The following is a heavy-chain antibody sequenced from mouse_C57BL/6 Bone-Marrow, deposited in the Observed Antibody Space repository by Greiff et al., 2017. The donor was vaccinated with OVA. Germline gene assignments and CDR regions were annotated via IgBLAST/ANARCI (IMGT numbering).Heavy chain of an antibody. D-gene: IGHD1-1*01. V-gene: IGHV1-55*01. Sequence: QVQLQQPGAELVKPGASVKMSCKASGYTFTSYWITWVKQRPGQGLEWIGDIYPGSGSTNYNEKFKSKATLTVDTSSSTAYMQLSSLTSEDSAVYYCARENGGSRAYWYFDVWGTGTTVTVSS. CDR2: IYPGSGST. J-gene: IGHJ1*03. CDR3: ARENGGSRAYWYFDV. CDR1: GYTFTSYW.